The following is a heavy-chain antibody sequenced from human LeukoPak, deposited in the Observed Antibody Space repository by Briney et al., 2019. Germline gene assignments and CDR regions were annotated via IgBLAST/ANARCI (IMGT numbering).Heavy chain of an antibody. CDR1: GFTFSSYA. CDR3: AKDIVAGGITIFGAAHYAFDI. V-gene: IGHV3-23*01. CDR2: ISGSGGST. J-gene: IGHJ3*02. D-gene: IGHD3-3*01. Sequence: PGGSLRLSCAASGFTFSSYAMSWVRQAPGKGLEWVSAISGSGGSTYYADSVKGRFTISRDNSKNTLYLQMNSLRAEDTAVYYCAKDIVAGGITIFGAAHYAFDIWGQGTMVTVSS.